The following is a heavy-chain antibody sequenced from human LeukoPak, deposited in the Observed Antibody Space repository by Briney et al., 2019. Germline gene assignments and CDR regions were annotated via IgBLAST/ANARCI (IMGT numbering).Heavy chain of an antibody. V-gene: IGHV3-7*01. Sequence: PGGSLRLSCAASGFTFSTYWMSWVRQAPGKGLEWVANIKQEGSDKFYVDSVKGRFTISRDNAKNSMYLQMNSLRAEDTAVYYCARVLPVASRDYWGQGTLVTVSS. D-gene: IGHD2-2*01. CDR3: ARVLPVASRDY. CDR1: GFTFSTYW. J-gene: IGHJ4*02. CDR2: IKQEGSDK.